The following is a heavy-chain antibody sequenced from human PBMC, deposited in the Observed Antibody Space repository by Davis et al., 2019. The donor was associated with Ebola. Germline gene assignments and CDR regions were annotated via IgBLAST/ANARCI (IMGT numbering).Heavy chain of an antibody. CDR2: ISGPGGST. J-gene: IGHJ4*02. V-gene: IGHV3-23*01. D-gene: IGHD4-17*01. CDR3: AKAQWTTAKLNFDY. CDR1: GFTFNSYA. Sequence: GESLKISCAASGFTFNSYAMSWVRQAPGKGLECVSGISGPGGSTYYPDSVKGRFTLSRDNSNNMLYLQMNSLRAEDTAVYFCAKAQWTTAKLNFDYWGQGTLVTVSA.